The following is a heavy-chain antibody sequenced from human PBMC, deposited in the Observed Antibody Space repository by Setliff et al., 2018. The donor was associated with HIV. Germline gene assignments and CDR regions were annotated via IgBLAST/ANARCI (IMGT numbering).Heavy chain of an antibody. CDR1: GGSISSYY. CDR3: ARIVRWELVATSTFFYYYMDV. Sequence: ETLSLTCTVSGGSISSYYWGCIRQPPGKGLEWIGSIYYTGSANYNPSLKSRVTMSVDTSKNQFSLKLSSVTAADTAVYYCARIVRWELVATSTFFYYYMDVWGKGTTVTVSS. J-gene: IGHJ6*03. CDR2: IYYTGSA. V-gene: IGHV4-39*01. D-gene: IGHD1-26*01.